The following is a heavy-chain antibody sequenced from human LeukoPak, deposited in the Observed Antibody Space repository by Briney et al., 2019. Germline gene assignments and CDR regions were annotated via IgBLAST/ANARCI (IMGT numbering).Heavy chain of an antibody. CDR2: IYSSGIT. CDR3: ARGVVVVPAAGLWAFDI. V-gene: IGHV4-4*07. Sequence: PSETLSLTCTVSGGSISSYYWSWIRQPAGKGLEWIGRIYSSGITYYSHSLGSRVTMSVDTSKNQFSLKLSSVTAADTAVYYCARGVVVVPAAGLWAFDIWGQGTMVTVSS. J-gene: IGHJ3*02. CDR1: GGSISSYY. D-gene: IGHD2-2*01.